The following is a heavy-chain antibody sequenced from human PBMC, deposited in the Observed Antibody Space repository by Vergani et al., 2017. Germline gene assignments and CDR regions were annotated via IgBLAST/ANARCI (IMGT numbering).Heavy chain of an antibody. D-gene: IGHD3-22*01. CDR2: IYSTGST. CDR1: GDSISSGVFY. Sequence: QVQLQESGPGLVKPSQTLSLTCSVSGDSISSGVFYWNWIRQHPGKGLEWIGYIYSTGSTHHNPSLRRRINMSVDRSKNQFSLKLNSVTAADTAMCYCARMGGYDEGDACRIGYFDSWGPGILVTVSS. J-gene: IGHJ4*02. CDR3: ARMGGYDEGDACRIGYFDS. V-gene: IGHV4-31*03.